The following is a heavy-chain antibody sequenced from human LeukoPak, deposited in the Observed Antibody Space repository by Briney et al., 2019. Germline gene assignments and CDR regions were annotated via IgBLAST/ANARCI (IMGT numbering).Heavy chain of an antibody. CDR1: GCTFSDYY. CDR2: ISSSGSTI. Sequence: PGGSLRLSCADSGCTFSDYYMSWIRQAPGKGLEWVSYISSSGSTIYYADSVKGRFTISRDNAKNSLYLQMNSLRAEDTAVYYCARDRVTYYDFWSGYAHYYYYYGMDVWGQGTTVTVSS. CDR3: ARDRVTYYDFWSGYAHYYYYYGMDV. V-gene: IGHV3-11*01. J-gene: IGHJ6*02. D-gene: IGHD3-3*01.